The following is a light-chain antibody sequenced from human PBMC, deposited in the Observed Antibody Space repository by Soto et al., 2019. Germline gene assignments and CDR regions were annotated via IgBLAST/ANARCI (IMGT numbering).Light chain of an antibody. CDR3: QQANSFPIT. CDR2: AAS. Sequence: DVQMTESQCSLAASGGGRVTITCRASQGIRNDLGWYQQKPGKAPKLLIYAASSLQSGVPSRFSGSGSGTDFTLTICSLQPEDFATYYCQQANSFPITFGQGTRLEIK. V-gene: IGKV1-17*01. J-gene: IGKJ5*01. CDR1: QGIRND.